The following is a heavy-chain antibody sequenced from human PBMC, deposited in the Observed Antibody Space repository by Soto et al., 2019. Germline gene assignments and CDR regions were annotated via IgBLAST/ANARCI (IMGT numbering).Heavy chain of an antibody. CDR1: GFTFRNYD. J-gene: IGHJ6*02. Sequence: EVQLVESGGGLVQPGGSLRLSCEASGFTFRNYDMHWVRQGTGKGLEWVSGISAAGDPDYADSVEGRFTISRENAQTSFFLQMNRLSVGDTAVYYCARTDREFYGLDVWGQGTTVIVSS. V-gene: IGHV3-13*05. CDR3: ARTDREFYGLDV. CDR2: ISAAGDP.